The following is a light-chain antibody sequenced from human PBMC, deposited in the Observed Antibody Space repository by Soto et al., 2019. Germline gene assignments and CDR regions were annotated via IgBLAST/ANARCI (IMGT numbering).Light chain of an antibody. V-gene: IGKV3D-20*02. J-gene: IGKJ1*01. Sequence: ESVLTQSPGTLCLSPGERATLSCRASQSVSKNYLAWYQQKPGQAPRLLIYGASNRATGIPDRVSGRGYGTDVTLTISSLETEDFAVYYCQQRSNWPRTFGQGTKVDIK. CDR3: QQRSNWPRT. CDR2: GAS. CDR1: QSVSKNY.